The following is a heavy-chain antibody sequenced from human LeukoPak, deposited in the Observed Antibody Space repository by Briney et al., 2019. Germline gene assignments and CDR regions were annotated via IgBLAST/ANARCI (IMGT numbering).Heavy chain of an antibody. CDR1: GYTSSNYG. CDR2: ISTHNGNT. J-gene: IGHJ5*02. D-gene: IGHD1-1*01. V-gene: IGHV1-18*01. CDR3: ARDVPGSIGTTARLDP. Sequence: ASVTVSCTSSGYTSSNYGISWMRQAPGQGLEWMGWISTHNGNTNYAQKFQGRVTMTTDKSTSTAYMELRSLTSDDTAVYYCARDVPGSIGTTARLDPWGQGTLVTVSS.